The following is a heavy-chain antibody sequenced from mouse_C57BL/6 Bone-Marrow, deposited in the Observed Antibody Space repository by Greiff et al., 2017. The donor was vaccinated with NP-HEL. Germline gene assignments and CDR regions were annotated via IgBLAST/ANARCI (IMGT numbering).Heavy chain of an antibody. D-gene: IGHD1-1*01. CDR1: GFTFSDAW. CDR3: TGGAVVAPYWYFDV. Sequence: EVQRVESGGGLVQPGGSMKLSCAASGFTFSDAWMDWVRQSPEKGLEWVAEIRNKANNHATYYAESVQGRFTISRDDSKSSVYLQMNSLRAEDTGIYYCTGGAVVAPYWYFDVWGTGTTVTVSS. J-gene: IGHJ1*03. V-gene: IGHV6-6*01. CDR2: IRNKANNHAT.